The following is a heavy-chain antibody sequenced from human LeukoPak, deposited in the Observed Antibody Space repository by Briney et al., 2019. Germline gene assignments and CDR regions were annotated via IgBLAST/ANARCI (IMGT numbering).Heavy chain of an antibody. Sequence: GASVKVSCKASGGTFSSYAISWVRQAPGQGLEWMGGIIPIFGTANYAQKFQGRVTITADEPTSTAYMELSSLRSEDTAVYYCARGGYCSSTSCYTFDYWGQGTLVTVSS. D-gene: IGHD2-2*02. CDR3: ARGGYCSSTSCYTFDY. J-gene: IGHJ4*02. V-gene: IGHV1-69*01. CDR2: IIPIFGTA. CDR1: GGTFSSYA.